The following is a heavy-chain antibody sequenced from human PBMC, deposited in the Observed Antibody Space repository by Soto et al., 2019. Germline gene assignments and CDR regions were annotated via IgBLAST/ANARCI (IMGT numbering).Heavy chain of an antibody. D-gene: IGHD3-10*01. Sequence: EVQLVESGGGLVQPGGSLRLSCAASGFTFSSYSMNWVGQGPGKGLEWLSHISSSSSTIYYADSVKGRFTISRDNARNSLYLQMNSLRVEDTAVYYCARDITFYDYWGQGTLVTVSS. J-gene: IGHJ4*02. CDR2: ISSSSSTI. CDR1: GFTFSSYS. CDR3: ARDITFYDY. V-gene: IGHV3-48*01.